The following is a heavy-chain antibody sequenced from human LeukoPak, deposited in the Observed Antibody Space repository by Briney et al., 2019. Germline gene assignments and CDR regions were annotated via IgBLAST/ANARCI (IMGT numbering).Heavy chain of an antibody. Sequence: GGSLRLSCAASGFTFSNYAMTWVRQAPGKGLEWVSTISGSHGTTFYADSVKGRFSISRDNSANTLYLQMNSLRAEDTAVYYCAKYDRVTMILVVISHNAFDVWGQGTTVTVSS. D-gene: IGHD3-22*01. V-gene: IGHV3-23*01. CDR3: AKYDRVTMILVVISHNAFDV. CDR1: GFTFSNYA. CDR2: ISGSHGTT. J-gene: IGHJ3*01.